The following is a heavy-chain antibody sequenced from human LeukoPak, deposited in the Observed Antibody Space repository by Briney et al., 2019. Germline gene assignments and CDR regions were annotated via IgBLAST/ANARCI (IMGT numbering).Heavy chain of an antibody. CDR1: GFTFSSYA. J-gene: IGHJ4*02. V-gene: IGHV3-23*01. D-gene: IGHD2-8*01. CDR3: AKAAAGMLVNFDY. CDR2: ISGSGGST. Sequence: PGGSLRLSCAASGFTFSSYAMSWVRQAPEKGLEWVSAISGSGGSTYYADSVKGRFTISRDNSKNTLYLQMNSLRAEDTAIYYCAKAAAGMLVNFDYWGQGTLVTVSS.